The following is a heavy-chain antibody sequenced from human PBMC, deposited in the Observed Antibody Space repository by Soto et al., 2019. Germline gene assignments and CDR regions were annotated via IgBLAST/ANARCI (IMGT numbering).Heavy chain of an antibody. V-gene: IGHV1-69*01. D-gene: IGHD3-22*01. CDR2: IIPVFGTT. CDR3: ARGGSGYVWFNEF. Sequence: QGQLVQSGAEVKKPGSSVKVSCKDSGGLFSSYAISWVRQAPGQGLEWMGGIIPVFGTTYYAEKFQGRVTITADESTNTAYMELSTLRSADTAMYYCARGGSGYVWFNEFWGQGSLVTVSS. J-gene: IGHJ4*02. CDR1: GGLFSSYA.